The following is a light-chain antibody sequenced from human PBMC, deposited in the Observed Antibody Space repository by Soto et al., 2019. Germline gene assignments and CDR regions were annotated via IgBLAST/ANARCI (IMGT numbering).Light chain of an antibody. Sequence: EIVMTQSPATLSVSPGERATLSCRASHSVTSNLAWYQQKPGQAPRLLIYAASTRATGVPARFSGSGSGTDFTLTISSXQXXDFAXYYCQQYNKWPPGTFGQGTKVDIK. CDR1: HSVTSN. V-gene: IGKV3-15*01. CDR3: QQYNKWPPGT. CDR2: AAS. J-gene: IGKJ1*01.